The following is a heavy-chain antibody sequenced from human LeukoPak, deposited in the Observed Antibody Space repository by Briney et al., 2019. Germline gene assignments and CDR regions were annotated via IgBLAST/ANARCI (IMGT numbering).Heavy chain of an antibody. J-gene: IGHJ4*02. V-gene: IGHV4-59*12. CDR1: GGSISSSF. CDR2: IYYSGST. Sequence: SETLSLTCTVSGGSISSSFWSWIRQPPGKGLEWIGYIYYSGSTNYNPFLKSRVTISVDTSKNQFSLKLSSVTAADTAVYYCARGGSGSYHERNYKTDYWGQGTLVTVSS. D-gene: IGHD1-26*01. CDR3: ARGGSGSYHERNYKTDY.